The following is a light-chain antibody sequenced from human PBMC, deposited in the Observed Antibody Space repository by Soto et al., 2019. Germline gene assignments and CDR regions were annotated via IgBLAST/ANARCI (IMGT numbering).Light chain of an antibody. Sequence: EIVMTQSPATLSVSPGERATLSCRASQNINNNLAWYQQKPGQVPRLLIYHASSGATGIPAMFSGSGSGTDFTLTISSLQSEEFAVYYCQQYNDSPFTLGGGTKVEIK. CDR3: QQYNDSPFT. CDR1: QNINNN. J-gene: IGKJ4*01. V-gene: IGKV3-15*01. CDR2: HAS.